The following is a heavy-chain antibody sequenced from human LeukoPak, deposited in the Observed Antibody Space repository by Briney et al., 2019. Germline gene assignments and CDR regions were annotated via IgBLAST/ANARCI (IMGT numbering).Heavy chain of an antibody. D-gene: IGHD4-11*01. Sequence: SQTLSLTCTVPGGSISSGSYYWSWIRQPAGKGLEWIGRINTSGSTNYNPSLKSRVTISVDTSKNQFSLKLSSVTAADTAVYYCASIQSYYFGLDAWGQGTTVTVSS. J-gene: IGHJ6*02. V-gene: IGHV4-61*02. CDR3: ASIQSYYFGLDA. CDR2: INTSGST. CDR1: GGSISSGSYY.